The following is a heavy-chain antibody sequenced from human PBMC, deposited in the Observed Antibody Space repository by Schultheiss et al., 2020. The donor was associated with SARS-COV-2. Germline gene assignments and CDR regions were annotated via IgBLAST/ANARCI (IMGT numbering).Heavy chain of an antibody. CDR2: IYHSGST. J-gene: IGHJ5*02. CDR1: GGSISSGGYY. Sequence: SETLSLTCTVSGGSISSGGYYWSWIRQPPGKGLEWIGEIYHSGSTNYNPSLKSRVTISVDKSKNQFSLKLSSVTAADTAVYYCARGTAVAGSWFDPWGQGTLVTVSS. D-gene: IGHD6-19*01. V-gene: IGHV4-39*07. CDR3: ARGTAVAGSWFDP.